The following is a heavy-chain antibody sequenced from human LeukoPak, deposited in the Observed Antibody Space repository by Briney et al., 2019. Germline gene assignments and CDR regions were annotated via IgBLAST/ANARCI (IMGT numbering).Heavy chain of an antibody. J-gene: IGHJ6*02. Sequence: GGSLRLSCAASGFTFSDYYMSWIRQAPGKGLEWVSYISSSGSTIYYADSVKGRFTISRDNAKNSLYLQMNSLRAEATAVYYCARDGGYCSGGSCYAHYYYYGMDVWGQGTTVTVSS. CDR2: ISSSGSTI. CDR3: ARDGGYCSGGSCYAHYYYYGMDV. D-gene: IGHD2-15*01. CDR1: GFTFSDYY. V-gene: IGHV3-11*01.